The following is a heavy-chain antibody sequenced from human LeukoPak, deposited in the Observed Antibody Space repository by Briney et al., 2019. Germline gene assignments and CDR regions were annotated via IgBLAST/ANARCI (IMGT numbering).Heavy chain of an antibody. CDR2: ISGSGDNT. CDR3: AITVSGSHSYEGGDY. V-gene: IGHV3-23*01. Sequence: GGSLRLSCAASGFTFSSYAMSWVRQAPGKGLEWVSAISGSGDNTFYADSVKGRFTMSRDNSKNMLYLQMNSLRAEDTAVYYCAITVSGSHSYEGGDYWGEGTLVTVSS. D-gene: IGHD3-16*02. J-gene: IGHJ4*02. CDR1: GFTFSSYA.